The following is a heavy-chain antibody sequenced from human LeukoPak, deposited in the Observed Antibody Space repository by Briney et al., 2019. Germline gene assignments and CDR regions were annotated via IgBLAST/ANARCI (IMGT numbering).Heavy chain of an antibody. Sequence: GGSLRLSCAASGFTFSSYAMSWVRQAPGKGLEWVSAISGSGGSTYYADSVKGRFTISRDNSKNTLYLQMNSLRAEDTAVYYCAKAFDVVVVAAANNWFDPWGQGTLVTVSS. J-gene: IGHJ5*02. V-gene: IGHV3-23*01. D-gene: IGHD2-15*01. CDR1: GFTFSSYA. CDR2: ISGSGGST. CDR3: AKAFDVVVVAAANNWFDP.